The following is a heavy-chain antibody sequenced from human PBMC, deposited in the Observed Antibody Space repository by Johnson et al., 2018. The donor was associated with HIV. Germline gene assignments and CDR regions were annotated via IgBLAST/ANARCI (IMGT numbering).Heavy chain of an antibody. V-gene: IGHV3-30*18. Sequence: QVQLVESGGGVVQPGRSLRVSCGASGFTFSSHDMHWVRQAPGKGLEWVAVISYDGSNKYYADSVKGRFTISRDNSKNTLYLQMNSLRAEDTAVYYCAKRYSGSLRDTFDIWGQGTMVTVSS. CDR1: GFTFSSHD. D-gene: IGHD1-26*01. J-gene: IGHJ3*02. CDR3: AKRYSGSLRDTFDI. CDR2: ISYDGSNK.